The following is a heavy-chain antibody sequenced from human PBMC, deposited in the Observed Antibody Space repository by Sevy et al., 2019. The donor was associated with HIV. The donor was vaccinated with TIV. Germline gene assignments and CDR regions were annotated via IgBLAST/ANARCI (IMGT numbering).Heavy chain of an antibody. J-gene: IGHJ3*02. CDR1: GGSISSYY. D-gene: IGHD6-19*01. CDR3: ARGRYSSGWFHAFDI. V-gene: IGHV4-4*07. Sequence: SETLSLTCTVSGGSISSYYWSWIRQPAGKGLEWIGRIYTSGSTNYNPSLKSRVTMSVDTSKNQFSLKLSSVTAADTAVYYCARGRYSSGWFHAFDIWGQGTMVTVSS. CDR2: IYTSGST.